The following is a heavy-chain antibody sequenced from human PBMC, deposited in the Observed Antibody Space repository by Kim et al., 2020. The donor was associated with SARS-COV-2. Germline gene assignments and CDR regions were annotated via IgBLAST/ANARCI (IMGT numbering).Heavy chain of an antibody. V-gene: IGHV3-30-3*01. J-gene: IGHJ6*02. CDR1: GFTFRSCA. Sequence: GGSLRLSCAASGFTFRSCAIHWVRQAPGKGLEWVAVISYDGSNKNYADSVKGRFTISRDNSKNTLYLQMNSLRGEDTALHYCARDPWSRLRGVTYSYYGMDVWGQGTTVTVSS. CDR2: ISYDGSNK. D-gene: IGHD3-10*01. CDR3: ARDPWSRLRGVTYSYYGMDV.